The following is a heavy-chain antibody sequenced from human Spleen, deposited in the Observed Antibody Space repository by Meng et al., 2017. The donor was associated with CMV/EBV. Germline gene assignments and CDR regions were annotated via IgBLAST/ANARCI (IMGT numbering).Heavy chain of an antibody. Sequence: GGSLRLSCAASGLTFSTYWMSWVRQAPGKGLEWVANIKQDGSEKYYVDSVKGRFTFSRENAKNSLYLQMNSLRAEDTAVYYCARGWGYCSSTSCLGFDYWGQGTLVTVSS. D-gene: IGHD2-2*01. V-gene: IGHV3-7*01. CDR2: IKQDGSEK. CDR1: GLTFSTYW. J-gene: IGHJ4*02. CDR3: ARGWGYCSSTSCLGFDY.